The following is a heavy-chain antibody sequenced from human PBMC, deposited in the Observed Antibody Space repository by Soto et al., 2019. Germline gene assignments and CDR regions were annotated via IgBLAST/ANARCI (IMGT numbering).Heavy chain of an antibody. Sequence: QITLKESGPTLVKPTQTLTLTCTFSGFSLSTSGVGVGWIRQPPGKALEWLALIYWDDDKRYSPSLNSRLTITKDTSKNQVVLTMTTLDPVDTATYYCAQGEVGAWGTWGQGTMVTVSS. CDR2: IYWDDDK. V-gene: IGHV2-5*02. CDR3: AQGEVGAWGT. J-gene: IGHJ3*01. CDR1: GFSLSTSGVG. D-gene: IGHD1-26*01.